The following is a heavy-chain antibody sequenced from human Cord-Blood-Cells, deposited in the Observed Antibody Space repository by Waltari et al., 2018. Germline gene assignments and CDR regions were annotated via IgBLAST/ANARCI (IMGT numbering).Heavy chain of an antibody. J-gene: IGHJ4*02. CDR2: ISGSGVST. D-gene: IGHD7-27*01. Sequence: EVQLLESGGGLVQPGGSLRLSCAASGLTFSSYAMSWVRQAPGKGLAWVSAISGSGVSTYDAVAVKVRFTISRDKSKNALYLQMNSLRAEDTAVYYCAKDHWGSPGLGFDYWGQGTLVTVSA. V-gene: IGHV3-23*01. CDR3: AKDHWGSPGLGFDY. CDR1: GLTFSSYA.